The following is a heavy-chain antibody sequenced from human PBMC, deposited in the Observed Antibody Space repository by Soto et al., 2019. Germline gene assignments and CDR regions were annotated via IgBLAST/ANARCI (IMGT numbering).Heavy chain of an antibody. CDR1: GYTFTGYY. Sequence: ASVKVSCKASGYTFTGYYMHWVRQAPGQGLEWMGWINPNSGGTNYAQKFQGRVTMTRDTSISTAYMELSRLRSDDTAVYYCARERIVEAYYYYYGMDVWGQGTTVTVYS. V-gene: IGHV1-2*02. CDR3: ARERIVEAYYYYYGMDV. J-gene: IGHJ6*02. D-gene: IGHD2-15*01. CDR2: INPNSGGT.